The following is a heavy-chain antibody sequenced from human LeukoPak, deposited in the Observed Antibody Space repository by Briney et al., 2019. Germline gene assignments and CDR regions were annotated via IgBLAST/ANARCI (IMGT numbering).Heavy chain of an antibody. V-gene: IGHV3-11*01. Sequence: SGGALRLSCAASGFTFSDYYMSWIRQAPGKGLEWISYISSSGVSIYYTDSVKGRFTISRDIATNSLYLQMHSLRAEDTAVYYCARDGEGYSGNYFFDYWGQGTLVTVSS. J-gene: IGHJ4*02. CDR3: ARDGEGYSGNYFFDY. D-gene: IGHD1-26*01. CDR2: ISSSGVSI. CDR1: GFTFSDYY.